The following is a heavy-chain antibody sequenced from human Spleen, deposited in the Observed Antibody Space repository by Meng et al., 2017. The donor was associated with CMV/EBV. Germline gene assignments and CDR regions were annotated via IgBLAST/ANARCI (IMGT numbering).Heavy chain of an antibody. V-gene: IGHV1-18*01. CDR3: AGGKSIAAAGYFDY. J-gene: IGHJ4*02. CDR1: GYTFTSYG. D-gene: IGHD6-13*01. CDR2: ISAYNGNT. Sequence: ASAKVSCKASGYTFTSYGISWVRQAPGQGLEWMGWISAYNGNTNYAQKLQGRVTMTTDTSTSTAYMELRSLRSDDTAVYYCAGGKSIAAAGYFDYWGQGTLVTVSS.